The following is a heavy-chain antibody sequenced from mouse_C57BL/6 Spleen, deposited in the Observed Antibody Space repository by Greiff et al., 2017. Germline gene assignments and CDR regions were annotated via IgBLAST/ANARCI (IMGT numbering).Heavy chain of an antibody. D-gene: IGHD3-2*02. Sequence: VQLQQPGAELVMPGASVKLSCKASGYTFTSYWMHWVKQRPEQGLEWIGEIDPSDSYTNYNQKFKGKSTLTVDKSSSTAYMQLSSLTSEDSAVYYCAGIDSSGYDYWGQGTTLTVSS. CDR3: AGIDSSGYDY. J-gene: IGHJ2*01. CDR2: IDPSDSYT. V-gene: IGHV1-69*01. CDR1: GYTFTSYW.